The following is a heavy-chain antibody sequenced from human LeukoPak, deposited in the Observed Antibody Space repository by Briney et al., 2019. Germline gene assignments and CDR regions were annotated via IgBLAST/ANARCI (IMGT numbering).Heavy chain of an antibody. D-gene: IGHD5-24*01. J-gene: IGHJ6*03. CDR2: IYYSGST. CDR1: GGSISSSSYY. CDR3: ARHRDGYKSPYYYYYYMDV. V-gene: IGHV4-39*01. Sequence: SETLSLTCTVSGGSISSSSYYWGWIRQPLGKGLEWIGSIYYSGSTYYNPSLKSRVTISVDTSKNQFSLKLSSVTAADTAVYYCARHRDGYKSPYYYYYYMDVWGKGTTVTVSS.